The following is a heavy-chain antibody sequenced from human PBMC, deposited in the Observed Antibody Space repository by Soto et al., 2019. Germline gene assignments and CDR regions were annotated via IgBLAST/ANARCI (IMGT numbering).Heavy chain of an antibody. CDR3: VKGGWLDD. V-gene: IGHV3-23*01. D-gene: IGHD6-19*01. J-gene: IGHJ4*02. Sequence: EVQLLESGGGLVQPGGSRRLSCTASGFAFTNFEMSWARQASGKGLEWVSFISVSGGETHYADSVKGRFTISRDNSKNTLDLQMNSLIVEDMAVYYCVKGGWLDDWGQGTLVTVSS. CDR2: ISVSGGET. CDR1: GFAFTNFE.